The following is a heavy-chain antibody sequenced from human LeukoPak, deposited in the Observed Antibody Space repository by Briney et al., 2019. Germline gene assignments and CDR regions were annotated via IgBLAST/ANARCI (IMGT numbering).Heavy chain of an antibody. CDR1: GFTFSNAW. V-gene: IGHV3-15*01. CDR3: STCLSRVGTRYFGMDV. J-gene: IGHJ6*02. D-gene: IGHD3-10*01. CDR2: IKTKTDAGTT. Sequence: GGSLRLSCAASGFTFSNAWMSWVRQAPGKGLEWVGRIKTKTDAGTTDYAAPVKGRFTISRDDAKNTVYLLMNSLKTEDTAVYYCSTCLSRVGTRYFGMDVWGQGTTVTVSS.